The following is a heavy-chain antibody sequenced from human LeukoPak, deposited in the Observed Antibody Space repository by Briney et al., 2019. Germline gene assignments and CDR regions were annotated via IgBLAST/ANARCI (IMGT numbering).Heavy chain of an antibody. CDR2: INPSGGST. D-gene: IGHD5-18*01. Sequence: ASVKVSCKASGYTFTSYYMHWVRQAPGQGLEWMGIINPSGGSTSYAQKFQGRVAMTRDTSTSTVYMELSSLRSEDTAVYYCARDLGDSYGDFHFDYWGQGTLVTVSS. J-gene: IGHJ4*02. V-gene: IGHV1-46*01. CDR3: ARDLGDSYGDFHFDY. CDR1: GYTFTSYY.